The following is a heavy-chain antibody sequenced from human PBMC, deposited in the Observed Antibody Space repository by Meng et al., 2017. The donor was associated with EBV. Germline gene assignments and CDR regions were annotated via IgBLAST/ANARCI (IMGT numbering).Heavy chain of an antibody. CDR3: ARVSFYDYWSGYSFNWFDP. CDR2: VYYSGNS. CDR1: GDSISRRRYD. Sequence: QLQLYQSGPGLVRPSEXLSPTCTVAGDSISRRRYDWGWIRQSPGKGLEWIGNVYYSGNSYYNPSLKSRVTISVDTSKSQFYLKLISVTAADTAVYFCARVSFYDYWSGYSFNWFDPWGQGTLVTVAS. J-gene: IGHJ5*02. V-gene: IGHV4-39*01. D-gene: IGHD3-3*01.